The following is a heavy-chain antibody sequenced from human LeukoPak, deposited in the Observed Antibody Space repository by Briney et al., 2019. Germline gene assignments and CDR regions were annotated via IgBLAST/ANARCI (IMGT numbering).Heavy chain of an antibody. CDR2: ISGSGVST. V-gene: IGHV3-23*01. CDR3: AKDRSDYGGYPPGAFDI. Sequence: GGSLRLSCAASGFTFSNYAMSWVRQAPGRGLEWVSAISGSGVSTYYADSVKGRFTISRDNSENTLYLQMNSLRAEDTAVYYCAKDRSDYGGYPPGAFDIWGQGTMVTVSS. CDR1: GFTFSNYA. J-gene: IGHJ3*02. D-gene: IGHD4-17*01.